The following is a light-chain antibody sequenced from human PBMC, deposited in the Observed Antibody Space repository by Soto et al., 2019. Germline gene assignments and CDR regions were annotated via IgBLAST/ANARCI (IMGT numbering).Light chain of an antibody. CDR2: GAS. Sequence: EIVMTQSPATLSVSPGEGASLSCRASQSVSSNLAWYQQKPDQAPRLLIFGASTRATGISARFSGSGSGTEFTLTISSLQSEDFAVSDCQQYNNWPPLFTFVPGTKVEIK. CDR1: QSVSSN. CDR3: QQYNNWPPLFT. V-gene: IGKV3-15*01. J-gene: IGKJ3*01.